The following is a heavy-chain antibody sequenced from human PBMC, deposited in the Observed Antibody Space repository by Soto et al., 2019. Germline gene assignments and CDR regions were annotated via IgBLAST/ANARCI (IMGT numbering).Heavy chain of an antibody. CDR2: ISGSGGST. D-gene: IGHD6-13*01. CDR1: GFTFSSYA. V-gene: IGHV3-23*01. CDR3: AKDPAADGGYYYYGMDV. J-gene: IGHJ6*02. Sequence: EVQLLESGGGLVQPGGSLRLSCAASGFTFSSYAMSWVRQAPGKGLEWVSAISGSGGSTYYADAVKGRFTIPRDNSKNALYMQMNSLRAEDTAVYYCAKDPAADGGYYYYGMDVCGQGPKVTVSS.